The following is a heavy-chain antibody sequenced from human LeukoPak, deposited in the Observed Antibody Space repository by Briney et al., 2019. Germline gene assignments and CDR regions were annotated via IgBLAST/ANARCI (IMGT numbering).Heavy chain of an antibody. CDR2: IKPGDGTT. D-gene: IGHD3-9*01. CDR3: ARATFYDTLTGQVAPAAEYFQH. V-gene: IGHV1-46*01. J-gene: IGHJ1*01. Sequence: ASVKVSCKASGYTFTNYWVHWVRRAPGQGLEWMGIIKPGDGTTNYAQKFQGGVTLTWDTSTSTVYMELSSLRSEDTAVYYCARATFYDTLTGQVAPAAEYFQHWGQGTLVTVSS. CDR1: GYTFTNYW.